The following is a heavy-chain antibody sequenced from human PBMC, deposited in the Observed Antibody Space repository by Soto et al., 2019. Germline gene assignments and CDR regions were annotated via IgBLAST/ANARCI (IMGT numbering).Heavy chain of an antibody. Sequence: GKGLEWVSAISGSGGSTYYADSVKGRFTVSRDNSKNTLYLQMNSPRAEDTAVYYCAKWGSRSNFVVVVAASNEQTFDIWG. D-gene: IGHD2-15*01. J-gene: IGHJ3*02. CDR2: ISGSGGST. CDR3: AKWGSRSNFVVVVAASNEQTFDI. V-gene: IGHV3-23*01.